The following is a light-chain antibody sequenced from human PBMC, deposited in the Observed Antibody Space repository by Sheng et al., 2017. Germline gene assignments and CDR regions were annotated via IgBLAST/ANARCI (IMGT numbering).Light chain of an antibody. Sequence: EIVMTQSPATLSVSPGERATLSCRASQSVSRNLAWYQQKPGQAPRLLIYVASTRATGIPARFSGSGSGTEFTLTISSLQSEDFAVYYCQQYNNWPPAFGGGTKVEIK. V-gene: IGKV3-15*01. CDR1: QSVSRN. J-gene: IGKJ4*01. CDR2: VAS. CDR3: QQYNNWPPA.